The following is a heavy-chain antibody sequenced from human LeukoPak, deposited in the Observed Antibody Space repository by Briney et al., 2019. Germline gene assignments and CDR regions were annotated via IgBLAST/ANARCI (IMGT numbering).Heavy chain of an antibody. Sequence: GGSLRLSCAASGFTFSTYGMHWVRQAPGKGLEWVTVIWYDGSNKYYADSVKGRFTISRDNDKSSLYLQMNSLRGEDTAVYFCARVGGSWELILRGQGTLVTVS. V-gene: IGHV3-33*01. J-gene: IGHJ4*02. CDR1: GFTFSTYG. CDR2: IWYDGSNK. CDR3: ARVGGSWELIL. D-gene: IGHD2-15*01.